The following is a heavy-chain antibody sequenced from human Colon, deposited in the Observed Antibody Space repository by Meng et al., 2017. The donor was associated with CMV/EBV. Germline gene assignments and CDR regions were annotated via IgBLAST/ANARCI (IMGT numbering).Heavy chain of an antibody. Sequence: KASGYTFTSYSRNWVRQAPGRGLEWMGWINPDTGHPTYAQSFTGRFVFSLDTSVSTAYLQINSLKAEDTAVYYCAREGEDAYYNFDYWGQGTLVTSPQ. CDR2: INPDTGHP. J-gene: IGHJ4*02. D-gene: IGHD3-10*01. V-gene: IGHV7-4-1*02. CDR1: GYTFTSYS. CDR3: AREGEDAYYNFDY.